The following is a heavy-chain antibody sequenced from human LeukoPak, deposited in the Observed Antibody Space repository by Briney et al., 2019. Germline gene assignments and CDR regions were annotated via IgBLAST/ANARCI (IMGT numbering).Heavy chain of an antibody. J-gene: IGHJ5*02. V-gene: IGHV4-31*03. CDR3: ARACCSSGWVRWGIDPGWFDP. CDR1: GGSISSGGYY. D-gene: IGHD6-19*01. CDR2: IYYSGST. Sequence: SQTLSLTCTVSGGSISSGGYYWSWIRQHPGKGLEWIGYIYYSGSTNYNPSLKSRVTISVDTSKNQFSLKLSSVTAADTAVYYCARACCSSGWVRWGIDPGWFDPWGQGTLVTVSS.